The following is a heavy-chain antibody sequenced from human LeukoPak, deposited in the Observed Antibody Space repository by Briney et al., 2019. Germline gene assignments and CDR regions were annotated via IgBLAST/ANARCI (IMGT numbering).Heavy chain of an antibody. CDR2: IYYSGST. V-gene: IGHV4-30-4*01. CDR1: GGSISSGDYY. D-gene: IGHD1-14*01. Sequence: PSETLSLTCTVSGGSISSGDYYWSWIRQPPGKGLEWIGHIYYSGSTNYNPSLKSRVTISVDTSKNQFSLKLSSVTAADTAVYYCARGTNSAFDYWGQGTLVTVSS. CDR3: ARGTNSAFDY. J-gene: IGHJ4*02.